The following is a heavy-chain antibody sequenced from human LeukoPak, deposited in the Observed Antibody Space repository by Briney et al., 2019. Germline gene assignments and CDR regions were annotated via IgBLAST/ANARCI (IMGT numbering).Heavy chain of an antibody. CDR3: TQGSGQYFDY. J-gene: IGHJ4*02. Sequence: GGSLRLSCAVSGLTLSNVWMNWVRQAPGKGLEWVGRIRSRGDGGTTDFAAPVKGRFTISRDDSKSTLYLQMNSLTSEDTAVYYCTQGSGQYFDYWGQGTLVTVSS. D-gene: IGHD2-15*01. CDR2: IRSRGDGGTT. CDR1: GLTLSNVW. V-gene: IGHV3-15*07.